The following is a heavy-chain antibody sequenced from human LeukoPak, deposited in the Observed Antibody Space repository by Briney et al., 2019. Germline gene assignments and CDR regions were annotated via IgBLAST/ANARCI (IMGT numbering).Heavy chain of an antibody. Sequence: GGSLRLSCAASGFTVSSNYMSWVRQAPGKGLDWVAVIYSGGSTYYADSVKGRFTISRDNSKNTLYLQMNSLRAEDTAVYYCAKGTMIVVDLGAFDIWGQGTMVTVSS. CDR1: GFTVSSNY. CDR3: AKGTMIVVDLGAFDI. J-gene: IGHJ3*02. D-gene: IGHD3-22*01. V-gene: IGHV3-66*01. CDR2: IYSGGST.